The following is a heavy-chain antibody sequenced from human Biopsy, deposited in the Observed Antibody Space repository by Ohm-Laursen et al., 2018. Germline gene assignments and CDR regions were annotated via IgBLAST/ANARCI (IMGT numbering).Heavy chain of an antibody. D-gene: IGHD5-24*01. J-gene: IGHJ6*02. CDR3: ARAGVGSDGTDSYYYGMDV. Sequence: ASVKVSCKSSGNTFATYHIHWVRQAPGQGLEWMGVIGPSGATTSFSQKFQGRITMTRDTSTGTVYMDLNSLGSEDTAVYYCARAGVGSDGTDSYYYGMDVWGPGTTVTVSS. CDR1: GNTFATYH. V-gene: IGHV1-46*01. CDR2: IGPSGATT.